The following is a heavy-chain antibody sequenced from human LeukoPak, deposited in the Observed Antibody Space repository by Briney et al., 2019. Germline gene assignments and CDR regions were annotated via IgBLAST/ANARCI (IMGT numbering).Heavy chain of an antibody. CDR2: ISSSGSTI. J-gene: IGHJ4*02. Sequence: GGPLRLSCAASGFTFSSYEMKWVRQARGKGLEWVSYISSSGSTIYYADSVKGRFTISRDNDKNSLYLQMNSLRAEDTAVYYCARGSVDTAMAGDYWGQGTLVTVSS. D-gene: IGHD5-18*01. CDR3: ARGSVDTAMAGDY. CDR1: GFTFSSYE. V-gene: IGHV3-48*03.